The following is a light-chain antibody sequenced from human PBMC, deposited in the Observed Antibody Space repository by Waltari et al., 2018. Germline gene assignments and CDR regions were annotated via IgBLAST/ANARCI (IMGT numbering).Light chain of an antibody. CDR2: EGT. Sequence: QSALTQPASVSGSPGQSITISCTGTSSDAGSYNLVSWYQHHPGKAPKLMIYEGTQRPSGVSDRFSGSKSGDTASPTISGLQAEDEADYYCCSYVRDITWVFGGGTKLTVL. J-gene: IGLJ3*02. V-gene: IGLV2-23*01. CDR1: SSDAGSYNL. CDR3: CSYVRDITWV.